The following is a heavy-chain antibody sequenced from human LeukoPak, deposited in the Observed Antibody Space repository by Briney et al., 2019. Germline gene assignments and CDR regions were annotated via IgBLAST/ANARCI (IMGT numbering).Heavy chain of an antibody. Sequence: PGGSLRLSCAASGFSFSDYYMSWIRQAPGKGLEWVSYISSTGSAMYYADSVKGRFTISRDNAKNSLYLQINSLRAEDTSMYYCARPHSAYSLDYWGQGTLVTVSS. J-gene: IGHJ4*02. V-gene: IGHV3-11*04. CDR3: ARPHSAYSLDY. CDR1: GFSFSDYY. CDR2: ISSTGSAM. D-gene: IGHD3-22*01.